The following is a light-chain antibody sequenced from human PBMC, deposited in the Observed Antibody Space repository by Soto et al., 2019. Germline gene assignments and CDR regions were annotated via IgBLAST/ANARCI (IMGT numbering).Light chain of an antibody. J-gene: IGLJ1*01. CDR1: SGLRKYA. Sequence: QPVLTQSPSASASLGASVNLTCTLSSGLRKYAIAWHQQQPEKGPRHLMKLNSDGSHSKGDGIPDRFSGSSSGAERYLIIASLQSEDEADYYCQSWGAGFQVFGTGTKLTVL. CDR2: LNSDGSH. V-gene: IGLV4-69*01. CDR3: QSWGAGFQV.